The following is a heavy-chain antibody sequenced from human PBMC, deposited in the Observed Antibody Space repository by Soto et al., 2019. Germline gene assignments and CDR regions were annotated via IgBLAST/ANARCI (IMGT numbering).Heavy chain of an antibody. V-gene: IGHV1-3*01. CDR2: INAGNGNT. CDR3: ARVLSGGALDY. Sequence: ASVKVSCKASGYTFTSYAMHLVRQSPGQRLEWMGWINAGNGNTKYSQKFQGRVTITRDTSASTAYMELSSLRSEDTAVYYCARVLSGGALDYWGQGTLVTVSS. J-gene: IGHJ4*02. CDR1: GYTFTSYA.